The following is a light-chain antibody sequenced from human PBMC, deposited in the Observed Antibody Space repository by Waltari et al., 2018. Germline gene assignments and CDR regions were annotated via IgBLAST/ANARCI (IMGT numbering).Light chain of an antibody. CDR3: QQRRNWPLT. CDR1: QSVDMY. V-gene: IGKV3-11*01. Sequence: DIALTLPPPTLSSSPGEGATISCRASQSVDMYLAWYQQRPGQAPSLLIYDTSNRATDIPARFSGSGSETDFSLTISSLEPEDFAVYYCQQRRNWPLTFGGGTKVEIK. CDR2: DTS. J-gene: IGKJ4*01.